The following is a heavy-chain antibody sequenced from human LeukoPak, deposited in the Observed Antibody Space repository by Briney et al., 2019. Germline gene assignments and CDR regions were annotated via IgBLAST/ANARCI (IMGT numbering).Heavy chain of an antibody. CDR3: ARDHEAYVDTAMVGGLDY. Sequence: GGSLRLSCAVSGFTFSSYAMHWVRQAPGKGLEWVAVISYDGSNKYYADSVKGRFTISRDNSKNTLYLQMNSLRAEDTAVYYCARDHEAYVDTAMVGGLDYWGQGTLVTVSS. V-gene: IGHV3-30-3*01. J-gene: IGHJ4*02. CDR2: ISYDGSNK. D-gene: IGHD5-18*01. CDR1: GFTFSSYA.